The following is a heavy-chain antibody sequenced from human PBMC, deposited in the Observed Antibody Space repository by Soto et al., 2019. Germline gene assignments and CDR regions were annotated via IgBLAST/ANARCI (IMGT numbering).Heavy chain of an antibody. CDR1: GLSLTTRPAG. CDR3: AHRRDYSGSWNEGTFDY. Sequence: QITLTESGPTRVKPTQTLTLTCTFSGLSLTTRPAGVGWVRQPPGKAPEWLGFIYWDDDKRYSPSLKSRLTLTTDTPTNPVALTMTNMDPVDTATYYCAHRRDYSGSWNEGTFDYWGQGTPVTVSS. J-gene: IGHJ4*02. D-gene: IGHD3-22*01. V-gene: IGHV2-5*02. CDR2: IYWDDDK.